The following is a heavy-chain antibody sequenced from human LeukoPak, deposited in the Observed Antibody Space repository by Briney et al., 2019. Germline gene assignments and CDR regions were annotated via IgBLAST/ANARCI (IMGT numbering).Heavy chain of an antibody. Sequence: PGGSLRLSCAASGFTFSSYGVIWVRQAPGKGLEWVSYISSSSSIIYYADPVKGRFTISRDNAKNSLYLQMNSLRAEDTAVYYCARGVRAGSYYYWGQGTLVTVSS. J-gene: IGHJ4*02. V-gene: IGHV3-48*01. D-gene: IGHD1-26*01. CDR1: GFTFSSYG. CDR3: ARGVRAGSYYY. CDR2: ISSSSSII.